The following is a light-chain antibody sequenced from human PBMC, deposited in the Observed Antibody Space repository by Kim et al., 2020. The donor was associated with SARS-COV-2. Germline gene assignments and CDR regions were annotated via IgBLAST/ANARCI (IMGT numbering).Light chain of an antibody. V-gene: IGKV1-39*01. J-gene: IGKJ2*03. CDR1: QSISSY. Sequence: DIQMTQSPSSLSASVGDRVTITCRASQSISSYLNWYQQKPGKAPKLLIYAASSLQSGVPSRFSGSGSGTDFTLTISSLQPEDCATYYGQQGYSTPRDSVGQGAELEI. CDR2: AAS. CDR3: QQGYSTPRDS.